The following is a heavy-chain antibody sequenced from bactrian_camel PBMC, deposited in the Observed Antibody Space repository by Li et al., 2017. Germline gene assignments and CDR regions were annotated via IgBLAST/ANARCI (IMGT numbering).Heavy chain of an antibody. Sequence: HVQLVESGGGSVQAGGSLRLSCAVSGNIYRRYCMGWFHQAPGKEREGVATRDTAGSTRYADSVKGRFTISEDNAKNTLYLQMNSLKPEDTAMYYCAARWGLSGSWCDVSRTQSDYNYWGQGTQVTVS. CDR1: GNIYRRYC. J-gene: IGHJ4*01. D-gene: IGHD3*01. CDR2: RDTAGST. CDR3: AARWGLSGSWCDVSRTQSDYNY. V-gene: IGHV3S53*01.